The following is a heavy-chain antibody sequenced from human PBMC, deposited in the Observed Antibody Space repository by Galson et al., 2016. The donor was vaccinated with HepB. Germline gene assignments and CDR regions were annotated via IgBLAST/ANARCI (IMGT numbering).Heavy chain of an antibody. CDR2: ISTYNGNT. Sequence: SVKVSCKASGYTFTSYGISWVRQAPGQGLEWMGWISTYNGNTNYARKVQGRVSMTRDTSTTTAYMELRSLTSDDTAVYYCARVPPPYYYDSSGPVDYWGQGTLVTVSS. V-gene: IGHV1-18*01. CDR3: ARVPPPYYYDSSGPVDY. CDR1: GYTFTSYG. J-gene: IGHJ4*02. D-gene: IGHD3-22*01.